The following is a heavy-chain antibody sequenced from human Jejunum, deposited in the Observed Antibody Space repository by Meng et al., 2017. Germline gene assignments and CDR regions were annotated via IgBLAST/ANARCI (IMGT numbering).Heavy chain of an antibody. D-gene: IGHD2-21*02. CDR3: ARHDERAFTVTAFES. CDR2: VTHSGTT. CDR1: GEPFTTFY. V-gene: IGHV4-34*01. J-gene: IGHJ4*02. Sequence: QVQLQQWGAGLLKPSETLSLTCSVLGEPFTTFYWHWIRQPPGEGLQWIGEVTHSGTTNYAPSLKSRVTISLDTSNNQFSLKLTSVTAADTAVYYCARHDERAFTVTAFESWGQGVLVTVSS.